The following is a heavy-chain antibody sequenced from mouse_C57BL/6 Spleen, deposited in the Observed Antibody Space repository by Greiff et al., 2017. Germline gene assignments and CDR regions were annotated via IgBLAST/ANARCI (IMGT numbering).Heavy chain of an antibody. J-gene: IGHJ4*01. CDR2: IYPGDGDT. V-gene: IGHV1-82*01. CDR3: TKGDYGDVYYAMDY. Sequence: QVQLQQSGPELVKPGASVKISCKASGYAFSSSWMNWVKQRPGQGLEWIGRIYPGDGDTNYNGKFKGKATLTADKSSSTAYMPLSSLTAEDSAVYFCTKGDYGDVYYAMDYWGQGTSVTVSS. D-gene: IGHD2-13*01. CDR1: GYAFSSSW.